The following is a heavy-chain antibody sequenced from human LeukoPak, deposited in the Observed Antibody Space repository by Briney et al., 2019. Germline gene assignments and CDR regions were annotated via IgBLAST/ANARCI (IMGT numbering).Heavy chain of an antibody. V-gene: IGHV3-7*01. Sequence: GGSLRLSCAASGFTFTFSWMTWVRQAPGRGLEWVANINKEGNRKYYVDSVKGRFAISRDNANNSMLLQTTSLRAEDASVYFCARDAGWGYYDLWGQGTPVTVSS. CDR2: INKEGNRK. J-gene: IGHJ1*01. CDR1: GFTFTFSW. D-gene: IGHD3-22*01. CDR3: ARDAGWGYYDL.